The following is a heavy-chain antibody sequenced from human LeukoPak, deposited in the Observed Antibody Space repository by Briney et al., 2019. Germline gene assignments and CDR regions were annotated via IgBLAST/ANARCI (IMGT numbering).Heavy chain of an antibody. CDR3: AKRYGDSTGWFFDF. CDR2: INGGGDIT. J-gene: IGHJ4*02. V-gene: IGHV3-23*01. D-gene: IGHD6-13*01. Sequence: PGESLKLSCEGSRYSFDCYAMTWVRQAPGKGLEWVSSINGGGDITYYVESVKGRFTVSRDNSKNTLFLQMNSLRAEDTAVFYCAKRYGDSTGWFFDFWGQGSLVTVSS. CDR1: RYSFDCYA.